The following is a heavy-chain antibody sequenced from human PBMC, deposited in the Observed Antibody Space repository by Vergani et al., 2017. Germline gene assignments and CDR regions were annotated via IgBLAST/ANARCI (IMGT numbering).Heavy chain of an antibody. CDR1: GGSISSYY. Sequence: QVQLQESGPGLVKPSETLSLTCTVSGGSISSYYWSWIRQPPGKGLEWIGYIYYSGSTNYNPSLKSRVTISINTSKNQFSLKMNSVTAADTAVYYCARFRYYGDXLLDWGQGTLVTVSS. CDR2: IYYSGST. CDR3: ARFRYYGDXLLD. V-gene: IGHV4-59*01. J-gene: IGHJ4*02. D-gene: IGHD4-17*01.